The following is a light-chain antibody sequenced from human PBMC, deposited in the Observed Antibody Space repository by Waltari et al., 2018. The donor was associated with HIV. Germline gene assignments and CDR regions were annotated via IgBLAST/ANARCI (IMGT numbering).Light chain of an antibody. CDR1: NSHLGAGYG. J-gene: IGLJ2*01. CDR3: QSYDSSLNVI. Sequence: QSVLTPPPSVSGAPGQRVTISRTGRNSHLGAGYGVHWYQHLPRAAPKLLIYDINNRPSGVPDRFSGSKSGTSASLAITGLQVEDEGDYFCQSYDSSLNVIFGGGTKLTVL. V-gene: IGLV1-40*01. CDR2: DIN.